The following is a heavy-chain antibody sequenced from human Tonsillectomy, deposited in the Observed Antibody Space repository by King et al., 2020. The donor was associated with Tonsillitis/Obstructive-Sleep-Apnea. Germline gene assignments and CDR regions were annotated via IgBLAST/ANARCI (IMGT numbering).Heavy chain of an antibody. V-gene: IGHV1-18*01. D-gene: IGHD3-22*01. CDR2: ISTYNGYT. CDR3: ARDSMSHFYDSSAYYTFDY. CDR1: GYTFTNYG. Sequence: QLVQSGAEVKKPGDSVKVSCKASGYTFTNYGISWVRQAPGQGLEWMGWISTYNGYTNSAQKLQGRVTMTTDTSTSTAFMELRSLRSDDTAVYYCARDSMSHFYDSSAYYTFDYWGQGTLVTVSS. J-gene: IGHJ4*02.